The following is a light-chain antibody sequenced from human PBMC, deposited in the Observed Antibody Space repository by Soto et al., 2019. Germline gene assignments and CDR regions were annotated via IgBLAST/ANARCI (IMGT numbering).Light chain of an antibody. J-gene: IGKJ1*01. CDR2: STS. CDR1: QSVSTPY. CDR3: QQYGSSLWT. V-gene: IGKV3-20*01. Sequence: ENVLTQSPDTLSLSPGERATLSCRASQSVSTPYLAWYQQRPGQAPRLLIYSTSTSASGIPDRFRGSGSGTDFTLTSSRLEPEDFAVYYGQQYGSSLWTVGQGTKVEIK.